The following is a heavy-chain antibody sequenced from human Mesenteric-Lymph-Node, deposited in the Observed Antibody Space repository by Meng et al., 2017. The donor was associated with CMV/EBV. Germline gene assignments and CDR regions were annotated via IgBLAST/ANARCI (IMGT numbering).Heavy chain of an antibody. D-gene: IGHD3-3*01. CDR3: ARGPSITIFGVVPHFDY. CDR2: ISGTSAYI. J-gene: IGHJ4*02. CDR1: GFTFSSHA. V-gene: IGHV3-21*01. Sequence: GGSLRLSCVVSGFTFSSHAMHWVRQAPGKGLEWVSSISGTSAYIYYADSVKGRFTVSRDNAKNSLYLQVSSLRAEDTAVYYCARGPSITIFGVVPHFDYWGQGTLVTVSS.